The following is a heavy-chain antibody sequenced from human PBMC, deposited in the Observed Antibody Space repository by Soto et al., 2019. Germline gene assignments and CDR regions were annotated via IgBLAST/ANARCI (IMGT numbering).Heavy chain of an antibody. CDR1: GYTFSGYY. J-gene: IGHJ4*02. Sequence: ASVKVSCKAAGYTFSGYYMHWVRQAPGQGLEWMGWINPNSGGTNYAQKFQGRVTMTRDTSISTAYMELSRLRSDDTAVYYCAREGFGELCIDYWGQGTLVTVSS. D-gene: IGHD3-10*01. V-gene: IGHV1-2*02. CDR2: INPNSGGT. CDR3: AREGFGELCIDY.